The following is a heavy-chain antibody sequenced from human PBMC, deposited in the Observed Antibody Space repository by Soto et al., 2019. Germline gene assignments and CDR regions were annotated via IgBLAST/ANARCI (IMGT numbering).Heavy chain of an antibody. V-gene: IGHV4-31*01. J-gene: IGHJ6*02. Sequence: QVQLQESGPGLVKPSQTLSLTCTVSGGSISSGGYYWSWIRQHPGKGLEWIGYIYYSGSTYYNPSRVVPVNISERTSENPPSPKLSSVTAPDTAVYSSATGGRRAPGVDVWGQGATVTVSS. CDR1: GGSISSGGYY. D-gene: IGHD3-10*01. CDR2: IYYSGST. CDR3: ATGGRRAPGVDV.